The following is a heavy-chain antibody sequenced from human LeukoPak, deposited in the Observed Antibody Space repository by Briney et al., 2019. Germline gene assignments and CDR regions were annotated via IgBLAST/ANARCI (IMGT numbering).Heavy chain of an antibody. Sequence: SETLSLTCTVSGGSISPYYWTWIRQPPGKGLEWVGCIYYNGKTYYNPSLKSRVTASVDTSKNQFSLKLSPVTAADTAAYYCARGGYDDLTAGWLGPLDFWGQGSPVTVSS. CDR1: GGSISPYY. CDR3: ARGGYDDLTAGWLGPLDF. D-gene: IGHD3-9*01. J-gene: IGHJ4*02. V-gene: IGHV4-59*01. CDR2: IYYNGKT.